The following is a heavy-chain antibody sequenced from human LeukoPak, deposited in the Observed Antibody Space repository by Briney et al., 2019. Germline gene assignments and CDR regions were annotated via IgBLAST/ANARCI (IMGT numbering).Heavy chain of an antibody. CDR1: GGTFSSYA. D-gene: IGHD3-9*01. V-gene: IGHV1-69*13. CDR2: IIPIFGTA. J-gene: IGHJ4*02. CDR3: AREGLDILTGPFDY. Sequence: ASVKVSCKASGGTFSSYAISWVRQAPGQGLEWMGGIIPIFGTANYAQKFQGRVTITADESTSTAYMELSSLRSEDTAVYYCAREGLDILTGPFDYWGQGTLVTVSS.